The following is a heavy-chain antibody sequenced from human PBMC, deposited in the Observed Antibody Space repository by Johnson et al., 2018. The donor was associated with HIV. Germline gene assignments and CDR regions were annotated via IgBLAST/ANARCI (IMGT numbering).Heavy chain of an antibody. V-gene: IGHV3-15*01. CDR1: GFTFSNAW. CDR3: TTGVVNFWSVFHDAFDI. J-gene: IGHJ3*02. Sequence: VQLVESGGGLVKPGGSLRLSCAASGFTFSNAWMSWVRQAPGKGLEWVGRIKSKTDGGTTDYAAPVKGSFTISRDDSKNTLYLQMNSLKTEDTSVYYCTTGVVNFWSVFHDAFDIWDQGTMITVSS. D-gene: IGHD3-3*01. CDR2: IKSKTDGGTT.